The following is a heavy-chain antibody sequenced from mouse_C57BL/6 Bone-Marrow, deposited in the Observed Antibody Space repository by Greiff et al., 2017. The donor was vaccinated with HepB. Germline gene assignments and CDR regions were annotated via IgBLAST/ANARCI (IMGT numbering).Heavy chain of an antibody. Sequence: VPLQQPWSELVKPGASVKLSFKASGYTFTIYFMHFLTHRPGQCLECIGMIHPNSGSTHYNEKFKSKATLTVDKSSSTAYMQLSSLTSEDAAVYYCERWTPIYYGDVYDMDDWGQGTSVTVSS. CDR3: ERWTPIYYGDVYDMDD. CDR1: GYTFTIYF. V-gene: IGHV1-64*01. CDR2: IHPNSGST. D-gene: IGHD2-13*01. J-gene: IGHJ4*01.